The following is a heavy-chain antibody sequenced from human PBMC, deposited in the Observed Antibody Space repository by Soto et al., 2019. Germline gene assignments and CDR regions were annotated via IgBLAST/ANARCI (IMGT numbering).Heavy chain of an antibody. V-gene: IGHV3-74*01. CDR1: GFTFSSYW. J-gene: IGHJ5*01. Sequence: EVQLVESGGGLVQPGESLRLSCAASGFTFSSYWMHWVRQAPGKGLVWVSRINSDGSRTNYADSVKGRFTVSRDNAKNTQYLQMNSLRAEYTAVYYCARVLTGSWNWFDSWGQGTLVTVSS. CDR2: INSDGSRT. CDR3: ARVLTGSWNWFDS. D-gene: IGHD6-13*01.